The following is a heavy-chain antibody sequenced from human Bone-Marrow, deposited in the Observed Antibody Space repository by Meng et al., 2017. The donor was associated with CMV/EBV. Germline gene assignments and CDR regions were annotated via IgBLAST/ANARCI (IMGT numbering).Heavy chain of an antibody. D-gene: IGHD6-6*01. V-gene: IGHV3-7*01. CDR2: IKQDGSEK. CDR3: ARVTAGSSSISGDWFDP. CDR1: GFTFSSYW. Sequence: ETLSLTCAASGFTFSSYWMSWVRQAPGKGLEWVANIKQDGSEKYYVDSVKGRFTISRDNAKNSLYLQMNSLRAEDTAVYYCARVTAGSSSISGDWFDPWGQGTLVTVS. J-gene: IGHJ5*02.